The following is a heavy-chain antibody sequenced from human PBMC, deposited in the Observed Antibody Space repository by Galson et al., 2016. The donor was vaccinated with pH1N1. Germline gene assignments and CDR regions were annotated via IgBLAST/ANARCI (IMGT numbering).Heavy chain of an antibody. CDR1: GFSLTITGEG. CDR3: AHREYGDFVGSFDH. J-gene: IGHJ4*02. D-gene: IGHD4-17*01. CDR2: IFWNDDR. V-gene: IGHV2-5*01. Sequence: PALVKPPQTVTLTCVFSGFSLTITGEGVGWIRQPPGKALEWLALIFWNDDRYYRPSLKNRLTITKGTSENLVVLTMTNMDPVDTATYYCAHREYGDFVGSFDHWGQGALVTVSS.